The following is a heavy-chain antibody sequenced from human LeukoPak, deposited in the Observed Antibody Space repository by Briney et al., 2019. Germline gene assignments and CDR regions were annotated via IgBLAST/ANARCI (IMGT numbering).Heavy chain of an antibody. D-gene: IGHD3-22*01. CDR2: IYYSGST. CDR3: ARDRTPDYYDSSGGFDY. Sequence: SETLSLTCTVSGGSISSHYWSWIRQPPGKGLEWIGYIYYSGSTNYNPSLKSRVTISVDTSKNQFSLKLSSVTAADTAVYYCARDRTPDYYDSSGGFDYWGQGTLVTVSS. CDR1: GGSISSHY. J-gene: IGHJ4*02. V-gene: IGHV4-59*11.